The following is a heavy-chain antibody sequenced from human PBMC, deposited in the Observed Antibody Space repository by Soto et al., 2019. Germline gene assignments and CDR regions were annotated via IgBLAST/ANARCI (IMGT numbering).Heavy chain of an antibody. CDR2: IYWDDDK. CDR3: AHRNSRMFAFDI. CDR1: GFSLTTVGMG. Sequence: SGPTLVNPTQTLTLTCTFSGFSLTTVGMGVGWIRQPPGKALDWLGIIYWDDDKRYSPSLNGRVTFIKDTSKHQVVLTMTNMDPVDTATYYFAHRNSRMFAFDIWGQGTLVTFSS. D-gene: IGHD3-10*02. J-gene: IGHJ3*02. V-gene: IGHV2-5*02.